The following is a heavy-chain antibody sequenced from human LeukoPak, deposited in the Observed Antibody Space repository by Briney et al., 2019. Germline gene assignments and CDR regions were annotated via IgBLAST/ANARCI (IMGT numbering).Heavy chain of an antibody. D-gene: IGHD4-11*01. CDR1: GFRFSTYW. CDR3: AKDRAQTVSVY. CDR2: IKQDGSEK. Sequence: PGGSLRLSCAASGFRFSTYWMSWVRQAPGKGLEWVANIKQDGSEKYYVDSVKGRFTVSRDNAKNSLYLEMNSLRAEDTAVYYCAKDRAQTVSVYWGQGTLVTVSS. V-gene: IGHV3-7*01. J-gene: IGHJ4*02.